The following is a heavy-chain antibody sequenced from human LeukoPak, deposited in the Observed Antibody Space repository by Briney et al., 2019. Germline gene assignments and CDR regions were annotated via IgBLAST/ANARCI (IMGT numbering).Heavy chain of an antibody. CDR1: GYTFTGYY. D-gene: IGHD3-10*01. CDR2: INPNSGGT. V-gene: IGHV1-2*02. Sequence: ASVKVSCKASGYTFTGYYMHWVRQAPGQGLEWMGWINPNSGGTNYAQKLQGRVTMTTDTSTSTAYMELRSLRSDGTAVYYCARRGARGGDYYYGMDVWGQGTTVTVSS. J-gene: IGHJ6*02. CDR3: ARRGARGGDYYYGMDV.